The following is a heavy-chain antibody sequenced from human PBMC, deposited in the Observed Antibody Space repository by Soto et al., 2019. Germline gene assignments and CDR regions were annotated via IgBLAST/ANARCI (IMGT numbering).Heavy chain of an antibody. CDR1: GFTFSSYG. V-gene: IGHV3-33*01. Sequence: GGSLRLSCAASGFTFSSYGMHWVRQAPGKGLEWVAVIWYDGSNKYYADSVKGRFTISRDNSKNTLYLQMNSLRAEDTAVYYCARDRALRRDSGSYYWFDPWGQGTLVTVSS. CDR3: ARDRALRRDSGSYYWFDP. CDR2: IWYDGSNK. J-gene: IGHJ5*02. D-gene: IGHD1-26*01.